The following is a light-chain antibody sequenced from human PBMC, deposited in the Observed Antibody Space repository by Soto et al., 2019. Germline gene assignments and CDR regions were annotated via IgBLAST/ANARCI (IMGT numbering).Light chain of an antibody. CDR3: AAWDDSLV. Sequence: NFMLTQPHSVSESPGKTVTISCTRSSGRVASNYVQWYQQRPGSAPTTVIFEDDQRPSGVPDRFSGSKSGTSASLAISGLRSEDEADYFCAAWDDSLVFGGGTKLTVL. V-gene: IGLV6-57*04. J-gene: IGLJ2*01. CDR2: EDD. CDR1: SGRVASNY.